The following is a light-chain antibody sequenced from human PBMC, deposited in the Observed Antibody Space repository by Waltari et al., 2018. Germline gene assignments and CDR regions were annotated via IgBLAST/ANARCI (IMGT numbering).Light chain of an antibody. CDR2: RAS. J-gene: IGKJ1*01. V-gene: IGKV3-20*01. CDR1: QSVGSSS. CDR3: QQHGTLPAT. Sequence: EIVLTQSPGTASLSPGERVTLSCRASQSVGSSSLAWYQQKPGPAPRLGIYRASRGATGIPDRFSGSGSGTDFSLTISRLEPEDFAVYYCQQHGTLPATFGQGTKVEIK.